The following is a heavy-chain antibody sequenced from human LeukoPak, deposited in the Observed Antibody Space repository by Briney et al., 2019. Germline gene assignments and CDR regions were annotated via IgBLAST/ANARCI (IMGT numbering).Heavy chain of an antibody. CDR2: IYTSGST. CDR1: GYSISSGYY. J-gene: IGHJ4*02. V-gene: IGHV4-4*07. D-gene: IGHD2-2*01. CDR3: ARDYVVPAAIAYN. Sequence: PSETLSLTCTVSGYSISSGYYWGWIRQPAGEGLEWIGRIYTSGSTNYNPSLKSRVTMSVDTSKNQFSLKLSSVTAADTAVYYCARDYVVPAAIAYNWGQGTLVTVSS.